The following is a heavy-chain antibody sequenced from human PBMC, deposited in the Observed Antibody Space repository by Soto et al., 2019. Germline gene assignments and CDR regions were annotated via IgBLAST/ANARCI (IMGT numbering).Heavy chain of an antibody. CDR1: GYTFTGYY. CDR2: INPNSGGT. V-gene: IGHV1-2*02. D-gene: IGHD3-9*01. Sequence: ASVKVSCKASGYTFTGYYMHWVRQAPGQGLEWMGWINPNSGGTIYAQKFQGRVTMTRDTSISTAYMELSRLGSDDTAVYYCATDSYYAILTGYSRNAFDIWGQGTMVTVSS. J-gene: IGHJ3*02. CDR3: ATDSYYAILTGYSRNAFDI.